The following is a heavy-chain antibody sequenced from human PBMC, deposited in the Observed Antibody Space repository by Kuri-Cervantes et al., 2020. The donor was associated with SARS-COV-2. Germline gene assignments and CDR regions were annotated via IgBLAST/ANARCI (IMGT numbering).Heavy chain of an antibody. CDR3: ARDGIDIVVGNDAFDI. CDR2: INPNSGNT. J-gene: IGHJ3*02. CDR1: GYTFTGYY. Sequence: ASVKVSCKASGYTFTGYYMHWVRQAPGQGLEWMGWINPNSGNTNYAQKLQGRVTMTTDTSTSTAYMELRSLRSDDTAVYYCARDGIDIVVGNDAFDIWGQGTMVTVSS. D-gene: IGHD2-2*01. V-gene: IGHV1-18*04.